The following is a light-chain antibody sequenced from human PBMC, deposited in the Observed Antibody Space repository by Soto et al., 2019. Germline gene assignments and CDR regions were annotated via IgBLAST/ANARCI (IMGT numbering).Light chain of an antibody. J-gene: IGLJ2*01. CDR3: SSYAGSNNLV. CDR1: SSDVGGYNY. CDR2: EVS. V-gene: IGLV2-8*01. Sequence: QSALTQPPSASGSPGQSATISCTGSSSDVGGYNYVSWYQQHPGKAPKLMIYEVSERPSGVPDRFSGSKSGNTASLTVSGLQAEDEGDYYCSSYAGSNNLVFGGGTKLTVL.